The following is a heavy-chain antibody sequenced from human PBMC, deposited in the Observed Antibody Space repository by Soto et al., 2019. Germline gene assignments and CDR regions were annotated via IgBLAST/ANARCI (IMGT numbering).Heavy chain of an antibody. CDR1: GYSFTSYW. V-gene: IGHV5-10-1*01. D-gene: IGHD2-2*01. CDR3: ARPDIVVVPAAKSGLSYYYYGMDV. Sequence: PGESLKISCKGSGYSFTSYWISWVRQMPGKGLEWMGRIDPSDSYTNYSPSFQGHVTISADKSISTAYLQWSSLKASDTAMYYSARPDIVVVPAAKSGLSYYYYGMDVWGQGTTVTVSS. J-gene: IGHJ6*02. CDR2: IDPSDSYT.